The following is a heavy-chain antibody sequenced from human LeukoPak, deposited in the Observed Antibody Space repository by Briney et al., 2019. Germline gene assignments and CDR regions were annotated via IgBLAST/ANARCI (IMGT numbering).Heavy chain of an antibody. J-gene: IGHJ6*02. Sequence: SVKVSCKASGGIFSSYAISWVRQAPGQGLEWMGGIIPIFGTANYAQKFQGRVTITADESTSTAYMELSSLRSEDTAVYYCARDLTYYDILTGPPAFDYYYYYGMDVWGQGTTVTVSS. CDR1: GGIFSSYA. CDR3: ARDLTYYDILTGPPAFDYYYYYGMDV. V-gene: IGHV1-69*13. CDR2: IIPIFGTA. D-gene: IGHD3-9*01.